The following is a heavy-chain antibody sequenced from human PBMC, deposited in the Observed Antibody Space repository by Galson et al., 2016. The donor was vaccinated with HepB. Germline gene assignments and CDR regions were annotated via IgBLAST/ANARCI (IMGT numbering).Heavy chain of an antibody. V-gene: IGHV1-69*13. J-gene: IGHJ6*02. CDR2: IIPKFGTA. D-gene: IGHD3-10*01. CDR1: GGSFSSEA. Sequence: SVKVSCKASGGSFSSEAISWVQQGPGQGLEWMGGIIPKFGTADYAQKFQGRVTITADASPKTAYMELSSLRSEDKAVYYCARPLTLVRGVLITAYGLDVWGQGTTVTVSS. CDR3: ARPLTLVRGVLITAYGLDV.